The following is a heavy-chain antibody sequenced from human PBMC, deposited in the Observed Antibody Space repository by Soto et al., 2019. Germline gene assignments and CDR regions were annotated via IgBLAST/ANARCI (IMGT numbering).Heavy chain of an antibody. Sequence: EVQLVESGGGLVKPGGSLRLSCAASGFTFSNAWMSWVRQAPGKGLEWVGRIKSKTDGGTTDYAAPVKGRFTISRDDLKNTLYLQMNSLKTEDTAVYYCTTLGYYYYGMDVWGQGTTVTVSS. V-gene: IGHV3-15*01. CDR1: GFTFSNAW. CDR2: IKSKTDGGTT. CDR3: TTLGYYYYGMDV. J-gene: IGHJ6*02.